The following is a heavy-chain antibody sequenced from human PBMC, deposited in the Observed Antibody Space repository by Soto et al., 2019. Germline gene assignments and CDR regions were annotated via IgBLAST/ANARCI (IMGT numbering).Heavy chain of an antibody. CDR2: INPSGGST. D-gene: IGHD3-3*01. Sequence: ASVKVSCKASGYTFTSYYMHWVRQAPGQGLEWMGIINPSGGSTSYAQKFQGRVTMTRDTSTSTAYMELSSLRSEDTAVYYCARVLEWLDYYYYYYMDVWGKGTTVTVSS. CDR1: GYTFTSYY. J-gene: IGHJ6*03. V-gene: IGHV1-46*01. CDR3: ARVLEWLDYYYYYYMDV.